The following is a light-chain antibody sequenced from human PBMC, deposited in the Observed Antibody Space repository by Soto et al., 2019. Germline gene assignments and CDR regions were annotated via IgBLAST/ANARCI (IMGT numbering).Light chain of an antibody. CDR2: AVS. CDR3: SSFTSSSTYV. CDR1: SSDVGGYNY. J-gene: IGLJ1*01. V-gene: IGLV2-14*03. Sequence: QSALPQSASVSGSPGQSITISCTGTSSDVGGYNYVSWYQQHPGKAPKLLIYAVSNRPSGVSNRFSGSKSGSTASLTISGLQAEDEADYYCSSFTSSSTYVFGTGTRSPS.